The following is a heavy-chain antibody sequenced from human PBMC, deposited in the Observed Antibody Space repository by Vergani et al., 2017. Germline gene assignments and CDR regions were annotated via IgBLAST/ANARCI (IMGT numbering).Heavy chain of an antibody. V-gene: IGHV3-21*01. CDR2: ISSSSSYI. CDR1: GFTFSSYR. D-gene: IGHD5-24*01. Sequence: EVQLVESGGGLVKPGGSLRLSCAASGFTFSSYRMNWVRQAPGKGLEWVSSISSSSSYIYYADSVKGRFTISRDNAKNSLYLQMNSLRAEDTAVYYCARDVRWLQLSRDAYFDYWGQGTLVTVSS. CDR3: ARDVRWLQLSRDAYFDY. J-gene: IGHJ4*02.